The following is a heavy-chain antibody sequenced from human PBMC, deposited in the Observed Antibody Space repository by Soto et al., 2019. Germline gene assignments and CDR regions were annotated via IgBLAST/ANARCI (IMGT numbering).Heavy chain of an antibody. Sequence: GGSLRLSCAASGFTFSSYSMNWVRQAPGKGLEWVSYFSSIISTLYYSDSVKGRFIISRDNANISLFLQMNSLRDEDTVVYYCARITAGIQLWSDWFDPWGQGTLVTVSS. CDR1: GFTFSSYS. CDR3: ARITAGIQLWSDWFDP. CDR2: FSSIISTL. J-gene: IGHJ5*02. D-gene: IGHD5-18*01. V-gene: IGHV3-48*02.